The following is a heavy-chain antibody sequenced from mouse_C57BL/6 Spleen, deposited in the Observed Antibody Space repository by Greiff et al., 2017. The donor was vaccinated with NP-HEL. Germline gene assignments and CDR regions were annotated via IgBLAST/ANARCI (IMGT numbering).Heavy chain of an antibody. V-gene: IGHV1-15*01. CDR3: TRGPYYYGSSPWYFEV. Sequence: VQLQQSGAELVRPGASVTLSCKASGYTFTDYEMHWVKQTPVHGLEWIGAIDPETGGTAYNQKFKGKAILTADKSSSTAYMELRSLTSEDSAVYYGTRGPYYYGSSPWYFEVWGTGTTVTVAS. D-gene: IGHD1-1*01. J-gene: IGHJ1*03. CDR1: GYTFTDYE. CDR2: IDPETGGT.